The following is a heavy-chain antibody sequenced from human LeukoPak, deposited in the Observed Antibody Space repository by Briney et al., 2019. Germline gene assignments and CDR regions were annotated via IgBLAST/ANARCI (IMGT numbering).Heavy chain of an antibody. CDR2: ISGSGDGT. V-gene: IGHV3-23*01. Sequence: PGGSLRLSCAASGFTFSSYAMSWVRQAPGKGLEWVSAISGSGDGTYYADSVKGRFTISRDNSKNTLYLQMSGLRAGDTAVYYCAKEPSYCTNGVCYSRVFDRWGQGTLVTVSS. D-gene: IGHD2-8*01. J-gene: IGHJ5*02. CDR3: AKEPSYCTNGVCYSRVFDR. CDR1: GFTFSSYA.